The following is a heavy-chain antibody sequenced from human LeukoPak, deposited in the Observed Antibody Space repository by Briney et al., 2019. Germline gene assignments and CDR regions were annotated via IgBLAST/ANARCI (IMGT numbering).Heavy chain of an antibody. CDR1: GGSFRGDYY. CDR3: ARAATTSRSWLTY. D-gene: IGHD6-13*01. V-gene: IGHV4-39*07. J-gene: IGHJ4*02. CDR2: IYYSGST. Sequence: SETLSLTCTVSGGSFRGDYYWAWIRQPPGKGLEWIGTIYYSGSTYYNPSLKSRLTISIDTSKNQFSLKLTSVTAADTAVYYCARAATTSRSWLTYWGQGTLVTVSS.